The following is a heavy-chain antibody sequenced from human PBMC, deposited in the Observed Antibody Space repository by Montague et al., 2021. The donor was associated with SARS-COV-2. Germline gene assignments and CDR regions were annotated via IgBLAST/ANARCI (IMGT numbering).Heavy chain of an antibody. D-gene: IGHD5-18*01. J-gene: IGHJ4*02. V-gene: IGHV3-48*03. CDR1: GFTFSSYE. CDR2: ISSSGSTI. CDR3: ARADTAMVIYFDY. Sequence: SLRLSCAASGFTFSSYEMNWVRQAPGKGPEWVSYISSSGSTIYYADSVKGRFTISRDNAKNSLYLQMNSLRAEDTAVYYCARADTAMVIYFDYWGQGTLVTVSS.